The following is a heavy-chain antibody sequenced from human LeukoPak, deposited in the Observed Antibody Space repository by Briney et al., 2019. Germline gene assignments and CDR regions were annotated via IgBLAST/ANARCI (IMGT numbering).Heavy chain of an antibody. D-gene: IGHD3-16*01. CDR3: ARDLFGMYYFDY. CDR1: GGSFSDYY. V-gene: IGHV4-34*01. CDR2: INHSGST. Sequence: PSETLSLTCAVYGGSFSDYYCNWIRQPPGKGLEWIGEINHSGSTNYNPSLKSRVTISVDTSKNQFSLKLSSVTAADTAVYYCARDLFGMYYFDYWGQGTLVTVSS. J-gene: IGHJ4*02.